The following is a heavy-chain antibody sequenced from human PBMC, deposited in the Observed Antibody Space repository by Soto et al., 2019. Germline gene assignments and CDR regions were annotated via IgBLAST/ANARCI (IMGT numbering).Heavy chain of an antibody. V-gene: IGHV1-69*02. Sequence: QVQLVQSGAEVKKPGSSVKVSCKASGGTFSSYTISWVRQAPGQGLEWMGRIIPILGIANYAQKFQGRVTITTDKSTSTAYMELSSLRSEDTAVYYCARGAGYDILTGYSDWGQGTLVTVSS. D-gene: IGHD3-9*01. CDR1: GGTFSSYT. CDR3: ARGAGYDILTGYSD. CDR2: IIPILGIA. J-gene: IGHJ4*02.